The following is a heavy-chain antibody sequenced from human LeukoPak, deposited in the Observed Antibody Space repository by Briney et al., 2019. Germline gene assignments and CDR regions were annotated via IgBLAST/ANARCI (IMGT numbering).Heavy chain of an antibody. CDR2: INWNGGST. Sequence: GGSLRLSCAASGFTFYDFGMIWVRQGPGKGLEWVSSINWNGGSTGYADSVKGRFTISRDNAKKSLYLQMNSLRAEHTAFYYCARASMTTVTTIDYWGQGTLVTVSS. D-gene: IGHD4-17*01. CDR1: GFTFYDFG. J-gene: IGHJ4*02. V-gene: IGHV3-20*04. CDR3: ARASMTTVTTIDY.